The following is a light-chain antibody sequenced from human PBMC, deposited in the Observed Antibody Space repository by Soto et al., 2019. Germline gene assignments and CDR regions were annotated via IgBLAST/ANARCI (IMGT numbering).Light chain of an antibody. J-gene: IGLJ2*01. V-gene: IGLV7-43*01. Sequence: QAVVTQEPSLTVSPGGTVTLTCDSSTGAVTSDNHPNWFQQKPGQAPRALIYSTSIKQFWTPARFSASLLGDKAALTLSGAQPEDEADNYCMLFYSGFQVFGGGTKVTVL. CDR3: MLFYSGFQV. CDR2: STS. CDR1: TGAVTSDNH.